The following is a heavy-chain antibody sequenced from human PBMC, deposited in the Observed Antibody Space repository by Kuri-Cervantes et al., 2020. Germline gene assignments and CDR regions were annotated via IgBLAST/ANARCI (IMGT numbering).Heavy chain of an antibody. CDR2: INPSGGST. Sequence: ASVKVSCKASGYTFTGYYMHWVRQAPGQGLEWMGIINPSGGSTSYAQKFQGRVTMTRDTSISTAYMELSRLRSDDTAVYYCARESTMVRGVIIKVLGWFDPWGQGTLVTVSS. D-gene: IGHD3-10*01. CDR1: GYTFTGYY. J-gene: IGHJ5*02. CDR3: ARESTMVRGVIIKVLGWFDP. V-gene: IGHV1-46*01.